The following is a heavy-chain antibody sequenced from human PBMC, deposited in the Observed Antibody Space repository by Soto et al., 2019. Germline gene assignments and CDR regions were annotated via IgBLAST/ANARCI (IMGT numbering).Heavy chain of an antibody. CDR1: GYTFTSYY. CDR2: IDSSSGST. Sequence: ASVKVSCKASGYTFTSYYMHWVRQAPRQGLEWMGIIDSSSGSTSYPQKLQGRVTMTRDTSTSTVYMELSSPIAKDTAVYYCARELVVPAAIDYYYYGMVVWGPGTSVTVSS. D-gene: IGHD2-2*01. V-gene: IGHV1-46*01. J-gene: IGHJ6*02. CDR3: ARELVVPAAIDYYYYGMVV.